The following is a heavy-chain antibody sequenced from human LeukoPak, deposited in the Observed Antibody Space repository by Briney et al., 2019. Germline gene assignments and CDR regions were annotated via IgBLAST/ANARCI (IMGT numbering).Heavy chain of an antibody. CDR3: AREGSDGYLFDY. CDR2: TYYRSKWYT. Sequence: SQTLSLICAISGDSVSSYSATWDWIRQSPSRGLEWLGRTYYRSKWYTDYAVSVKSRVTVNPDTSKNQFSLQLNSVTPEDTAVYYCAREGSDGYLFDYWGQGSLVIVSS. J-gene: IGHJ4*02. D-gene: IGHD3-16*01. CDR1: GDSVSSYSAT. V-gene: IGHV6-1*01.